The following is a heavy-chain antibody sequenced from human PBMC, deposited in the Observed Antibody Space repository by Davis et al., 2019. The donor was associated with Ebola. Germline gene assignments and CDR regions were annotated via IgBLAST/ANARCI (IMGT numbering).Heavy chain of an antibody. V-gene: IGHV4-59*01. Sequence: MPSDPLSPTVPLPGSSISSNYWGWIRQPPGKGLEWIGYTHYSGSTNYNPSLKSGVTISVDTSKNQFSLKLSSVTAADTAVYYCARIDYDFWSGYYGGNWFDPWGQGTLVTVSS. CDR2: THYSGST. J-gene: IGHJ5*02. D-gene: IGHD3-3*01. CDR1: GSSISSNY. CDR3: ARIDYDFWSGYYGGNWFDP.